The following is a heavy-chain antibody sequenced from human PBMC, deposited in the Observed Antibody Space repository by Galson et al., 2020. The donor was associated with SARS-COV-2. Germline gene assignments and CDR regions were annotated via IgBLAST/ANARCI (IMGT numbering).Heavy chain of an antibody. CDR3: ARGDTGSYYDVFFEY. CDR2: IRSKTYGGAA. CDR1: GFTFGDHG. Sequence: GGSLRLSCAASGFTFGDHGLAWFRRAPRKGLEYISYIRSKTYGGAAEYAASVEGRFTISRDDSKSIVYLQMSSLKTEDTAVYYCARGDTGSYYDVFFEYWGQGALVTVSS. D-gene: IGHD1-26*01. J-gene: IGHJ4*02. V-gene: IGHV3-49*03.